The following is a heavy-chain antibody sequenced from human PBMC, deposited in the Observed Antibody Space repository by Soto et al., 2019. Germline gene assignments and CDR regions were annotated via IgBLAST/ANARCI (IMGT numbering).Heavy chain of an antibody. Sequence: QVQLVQSGAEVKQPGASVKVSCKASGYTFTSYYLHWVRQAPGQGPECMGRINPSGGSTTYAQKFQGRVTMTRDTSTSTGYMELSSLRSEDTAVYFCARGRSFGAADYYFDLWGQGTLVTVSS. CDR3: ARGRSFGAADYYFDL. CDR1: GYTFTSYY. CDR2: INPSGGST. D-gene: IGHD6-13*01. V-gene: IGHV1-46*01. J-gene: IGHJ4*02.